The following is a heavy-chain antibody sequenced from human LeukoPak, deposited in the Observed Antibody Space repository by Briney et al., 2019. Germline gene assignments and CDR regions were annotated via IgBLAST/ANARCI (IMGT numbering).Heavy chain of an antibody. CDR3: AGYYDSSGYNWFDP. CDR1: EFTVSVNY. Sequence: GGSLRLSCAASEFTVSVNYMSWVRQAPGKGLEWVSAISGSGGSTYYADSVKGRFTISRDNSKNTLYLQMNSLRAEDTAVYYCAGYYDSSGYNWFDPWGQGTLVTVSS. J-gene: IGHJ5*02. CDR2: ISGSGGST. D-gene: IGHD3-22*01. V-gene: IGHV3-23*01.